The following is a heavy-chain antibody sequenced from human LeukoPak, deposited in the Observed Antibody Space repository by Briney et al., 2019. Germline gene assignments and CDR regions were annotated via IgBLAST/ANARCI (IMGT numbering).Heavy chain of an antibody. CDR2: IYYSGST. Sequence: PSETLSLTCTVSGGSMSSYYWSWIRQPPGKGLEWIAYIYYSGSTNYNPSLKSRVTISVDTSKNQFSLRLNSVTAADTAVYYCARELAYCGGDCYPRYFDLWGRGTLVTVFS. V-gene: IGHV4-59*01. CDR3: ARELAYCGGDCYPRYFDL. D-gene: IGHD2-21*02. CDR1: GGSMSSYY. J-gene: IGHJ2*01.